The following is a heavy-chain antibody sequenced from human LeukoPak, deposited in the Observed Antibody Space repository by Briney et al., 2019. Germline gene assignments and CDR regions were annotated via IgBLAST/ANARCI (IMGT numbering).Heavy chain of an antibody. CDR3: ARDLAHTQSFDI. J-gene: IGHJ3*02. V-gene: IGHV3-53*01. Sequence: GGSLRLSCAASGITVSRNYMNWVRQAPGKGLEWVSVIYSGGSTYYADSVKGRFTISRDNSKNTVYLQMNSLRAEDTAVYYCARDLAHTQSFDIWGRGTMVTVSS. CDR1: GITVSRNY. CDR2: IYSGGST. D-gene: IGHD2-2*02.